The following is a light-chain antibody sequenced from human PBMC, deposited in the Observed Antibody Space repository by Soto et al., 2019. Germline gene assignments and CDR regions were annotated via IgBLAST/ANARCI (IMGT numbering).Light chain of an antibody. Sequence: DIQMTQSPSSLSASVGDRVTITCRASQSISYYLNWYQQKPGKAPKLVVYGTSSLQSGVPSRFSGSGSGTDFSLTISSLQPEDFATYYCQQSYSTACTFGQGTKVEIK. CDR2: GTS. CDR1: QSISYY. J-gene: IGKJ1*01. V-gene: IGKV1-39*01. CDR3: QQSYSTACT.